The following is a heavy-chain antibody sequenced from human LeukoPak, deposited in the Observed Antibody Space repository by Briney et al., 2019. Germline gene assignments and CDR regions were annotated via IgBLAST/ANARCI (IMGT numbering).Heavy chain of an antibody. V-gene: IGHV3-23*01. CDR3: ARDGTDYGGDY. D-gene: IGHD4-17*01. Sequence: GGSLRLSCAASGFTFSSYAMSWVRQAPGKGLEWVSAIGGSGGSTYYADSVKGRFTISRDNSKNTLYLQMNSLRAEDTAVYYCARDGTDYGGDYWGQGTLVTVSS. J-gene: IGHJ4*02. CDR2: IGGSGGST. CDR1: GFTFSSYA.